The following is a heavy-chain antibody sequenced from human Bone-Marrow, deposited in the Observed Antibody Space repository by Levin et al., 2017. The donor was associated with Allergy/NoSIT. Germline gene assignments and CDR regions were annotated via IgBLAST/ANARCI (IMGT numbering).Heavy chain of an antibody. CDR1: GGSISGYY. CDR3: ARYDSSGYYFDY. V-gene: IGHV4-59*01. J-gene: IGHJ4*02. CDR2: IYYSGST. Sequence: GSLRLSCTVSGGSISGYYWSWIRQPPGKGLEWFGYIYYSGSTNYNPSLKSRVTISVDTSKNQFSLKLSSVTAADTAVYYCARYDSSGYYFDYWGQGTLVTVSS. D-gene: IGHD3-22*01.